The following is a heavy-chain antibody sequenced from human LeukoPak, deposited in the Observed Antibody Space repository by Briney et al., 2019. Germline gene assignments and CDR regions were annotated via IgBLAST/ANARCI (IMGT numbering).Heavy chain of an antibody. D-gene: IGHD1-26*01. CDR2: IYYSGST. CDR3: ARGHRGGGSYSYYYYYMDV. Sequence: SETLSLTCTVSGYSLSSGYYWGWIRQPPGKGLEWIGYIYYSGSTNYNPSLKSRVTILVDTSKNQFSLKLSSVTAADTAVYYCARGHRGGGSYSYYYYYMDVWGKGTTVTVSS. J-gene: IGHJ6*03. V-gene: IGHV4-61*01. CDR1: GYSLSSGYY.